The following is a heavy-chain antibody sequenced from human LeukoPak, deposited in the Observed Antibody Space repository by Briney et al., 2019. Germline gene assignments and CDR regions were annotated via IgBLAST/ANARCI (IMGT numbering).Heavy chain of an antibody. J-gene: IGHJ6*03. Sequence: PGRSLRLSCAASGFTFSSYSMNWVRQAPGKGLEWVSYISSSSSTIYYADSVKGRFTISRDNAKNSLYLQMNSLRAEDTAVYYCARAPYYYYMDVWGKGTTVTVSS. V-gene: IGHV3-48*04. CDR3: ARAPYYYYMDV. CDR2: ISSSSSTI. CDR1: GFTFSSYS.